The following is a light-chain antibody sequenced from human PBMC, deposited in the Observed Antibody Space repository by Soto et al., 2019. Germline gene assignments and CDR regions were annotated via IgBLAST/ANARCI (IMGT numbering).Light chain of an antibody. Sequence: QSVLTQPASVSGSPGQSITISCTGTSSDVGGYNYVSWYQQHPGKAPKLMIYDVSNRRSGVSNRFSGSKSGNTAFLTISGFQAEDEADYYCSSYTSSSFVVFGGGTKLTVL. CDR1: SSDVGGYNY. V-gene: IGLV2-14*01. CDR2: DVS. J-gene: IGLJ2*01. CDR3: SSYTSSSFVV.